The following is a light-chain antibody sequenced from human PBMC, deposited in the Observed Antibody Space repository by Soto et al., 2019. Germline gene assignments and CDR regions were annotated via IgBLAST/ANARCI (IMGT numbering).Light chain of an antibody. CDR1: SSDVGDYNY. Sequence: QSALTQPPSASGSPGQSVTISCTGTSSDVGDYNYVSWYQQHPGRAPKLIIYEVSERPSGVPDRFSGSKSGHAASLTVSGLQAEDEADYYCSSYSGSNNLVFGGGTKLTVL. CDR3: SSYSGSNNLV. CDR2: EVS. V-gene: IGLV2-8*01. J-gene: IGLJ3*02.